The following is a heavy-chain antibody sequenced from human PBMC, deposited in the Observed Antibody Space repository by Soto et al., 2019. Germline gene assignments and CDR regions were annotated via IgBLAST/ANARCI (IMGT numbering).Heavy chain of an antibody. J-gene: IGHJ4*02. CDR1: GFTLSSYW. CDR2: MSRDVSST. CDR3: ARCVVVTAGDY. Sequence: EVQLVESGGCLVQPGGSLRLSCAASGFTLSSYWMHWVRQAPGKGLVWVSRMSRDVSSTSYADSVKGRFTISRDNAKNTMYRQKNSLRVEDTAVYYCARCVVVTAGDYWGQGTLVSVSS. V-gene: IGHV3-74*01. D-gene: IGHD2-21*02.